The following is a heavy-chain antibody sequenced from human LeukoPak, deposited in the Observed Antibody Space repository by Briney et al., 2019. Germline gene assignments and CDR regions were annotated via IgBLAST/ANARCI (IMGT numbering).Heavy chain of an antibody. Sequence: SETLSLTCTVSGDSITSYFWSWIRQPPGKGLEWVGYIFYSGITNYNPSLKSRVTISVDTSKNQFSLKLSSVTAADTAVYYCARTTPGKLKYYFDYGGQEPLVTVSS. V-gene: IGHV4-59*01. CDR3: ARTTPGKLKYYFDY. CDR2: IFYSGIT. CDR1: GDSITSYF. J-gene: IGHJ4*02. D-gene: IGHD1-1*01.